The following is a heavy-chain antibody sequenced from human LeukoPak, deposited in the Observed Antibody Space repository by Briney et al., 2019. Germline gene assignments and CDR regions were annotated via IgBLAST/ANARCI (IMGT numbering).Heavy chain of an antibody. D-gene: IGHD2-2*02. J-gene: IGHJ4*02. CDR2: IKQDGSEK. Sequence: PGGSLRLSCAASGFTFSSYWMSWVRQAPGKGVEWVANIKQDGSEKYYVDSVKGRFTISRDNAKNSLYLQMNSLRAEDTAVYYCAREGYCSSTSCYIVDYWGQGTLVTVFS. CDR3: AREGYCSSTSCYIVDY. CDR1: GFTFSSYW. V-gene: IGHV3-7*01.